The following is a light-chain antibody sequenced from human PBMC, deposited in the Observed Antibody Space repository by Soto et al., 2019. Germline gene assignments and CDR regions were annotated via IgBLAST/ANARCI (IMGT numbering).Light chain of an antibody. CDR2: GAS. V-gene: IGKV3-15*01. CDR1: QSVSSN. Sequence: EIVMTQSPATLSVSPGERATLSCRASQSVSSNLAWYQQKPGQAPRFLIYGASTRATGIPARFSGSGSGTEFTLTISSLQSEDCAVYYCQQYNNWPETFGQGTKVEIK. J-gene: IGKJ1*01. CDR3: QQYNNWPET.